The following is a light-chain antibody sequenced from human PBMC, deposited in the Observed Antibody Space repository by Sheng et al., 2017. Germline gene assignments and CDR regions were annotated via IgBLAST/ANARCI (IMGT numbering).Light chain of an antibody. CDR1: QSVSSND. J-gene: IGKJ2*01. Sequence: EIVLTQSPGTLSLSPGERAALSCRASQSVSSNDLAWYQQTPGQAPRLLIYGASSRATGIPDRFSGSGSGTDFTLTITRLEPEDFAVYFCQQYGSSYTFGQGTKLEIK. V-gene: IGKV3-20*01. CDR2: GAS. CDR3: QQYGSSYT.